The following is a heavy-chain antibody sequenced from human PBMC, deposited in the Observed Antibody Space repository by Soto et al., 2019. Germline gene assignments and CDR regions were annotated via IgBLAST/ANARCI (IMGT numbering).Heavy chain of an antibody. J-gene: IGHJ6*02. CDR2: ISGGAGIT. D-gene: IGHD2-2*01. CDR3: AKDETYCTSSSCPPYGMDV. Sequence: GGSLRLSCAASGFTFSSFAMTWFRQAPGKGLEWVSVISGGAGITDYADSVQGRFTISRDNSKNTLYLQMNSLRAEDTAVYYCAKDETYCTSSSCPPYGMDVWGQGTTVTVSS. CDR1: GFTFSSFA. V-gene: IGHV3-23*01.